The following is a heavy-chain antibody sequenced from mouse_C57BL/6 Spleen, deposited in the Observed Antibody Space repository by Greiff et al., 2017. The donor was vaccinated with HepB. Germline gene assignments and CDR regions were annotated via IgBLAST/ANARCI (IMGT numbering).Heavy chain of an antibody. J-gene: IGHJ3*01. CDR1: GFTFSSYA. Sequence: EVMLVESGGGLVKPGGSLKLSCAASGFTFSSYAMSWVRQTPEKRLEWVATISDGGSYTYYPDNVKGRFTISRDNATNNLYLQMSHLKSEDTAMYYCARENPMFAYWGQGTLVTVSA. V-gene: IGHV5-4*01. CDR2: ISDGGSYT. CDR3: ARENPMFAY.